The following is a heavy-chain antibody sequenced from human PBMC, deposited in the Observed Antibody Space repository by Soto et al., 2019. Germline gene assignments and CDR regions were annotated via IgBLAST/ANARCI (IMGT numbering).Heavy chain of an antibody. D-gene: IGHD6-13*01. J-gene: IGHJ4*02. Sequence: QVQLQESGPGLVKPSETLSLTCTVSGGSISNYYWSWIRQPAGKGMEWVGRIHSTESTNYNPSLKSRVTMYIDTSNNLFSLKLGSLTALDTAVYYCARALSSAAGLYFDYWGQGTLVTVSS. CDR3: ARALSSAAGLYFDY. CDR2: IHSTEST. V-gene: IGHV4-4*07. CDR1: GGSISNYY.